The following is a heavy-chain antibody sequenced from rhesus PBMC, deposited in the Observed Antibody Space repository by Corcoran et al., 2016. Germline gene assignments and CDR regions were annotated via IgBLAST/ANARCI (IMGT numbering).Heavy chain of an antibody. Sequence: QVTLKESGPALVKPTQTLTLTCTFSGFSINTAETGLGWIRQPPGKALEWLASICWSDTKSYSTSLKSRLTISKDPSKNLVILTMTNMDPVDTATYYCARLPTRRFDVWGPGVLVTVSS. J-gene: IGHJ5-1*01. V-gene: IGHV2-95*01. CDR1: GFSINTAETG. CDR2: ICWSDTK. D-gene: IGHD3S6*01. CDR3: ARLPTRRFDV.